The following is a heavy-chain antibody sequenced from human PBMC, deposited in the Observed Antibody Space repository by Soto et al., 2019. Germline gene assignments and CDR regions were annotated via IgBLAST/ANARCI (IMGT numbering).Heavy chain of an antibody. CDR2: IYHSGST. V-gene: IGHV4-30-2*01. Sequence: PSETLSLTCAVSGGSISSGGYSWSWIRQPPGKGLEWIGYIYHSGSTYYNPSLKSRVTISEDTSKNQFSLKLSSVTAADTAVFYCARLIHCKTTSCYFDYWGQGTLVTVSS. D-gene: IGHD2-2*01. CDR3: ARLIHCKTTSCYFDY. J-gene: IGHJ4*02. CDR1: GGSISSGGYS.